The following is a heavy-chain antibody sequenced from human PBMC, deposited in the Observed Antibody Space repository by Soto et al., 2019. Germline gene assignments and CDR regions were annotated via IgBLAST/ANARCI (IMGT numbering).Heavy chain of an antibody. D-gene: IGHD2-2*01. V-gene: IGHV3-30*04. J-gene: IGHJ6*02. CDR1: GFTFSSYA. CDR2: ISYDGSNK. Sequence: QVQLVESGGGVVQPGRSLRLSCAASGFTFSSYAMHWVRQAPGKGLEWVAVISYDGSNKYYADSVKGRFTISRDNSKNTLYLQMNSLRAEDTAVYYCAKDGATIVVVPAAMGGYGMDVWGQGTTVTVSS. CDR3: AKDGATIVVVPAAMGGYGMDV.